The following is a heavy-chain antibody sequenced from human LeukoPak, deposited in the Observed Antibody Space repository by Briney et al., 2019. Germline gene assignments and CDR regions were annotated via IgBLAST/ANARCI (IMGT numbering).Heavy chain of an antibody. Sequence: SQTLSLTCTVSGGSISSGGYYWSWIRQHPGKGLEWIGYIYYSGSTYYNPSLKSRVTISVDTSKNQFSLKLSSVIAADTAVYYCARWAGTTDNWFDPWGQGTLVTVSS. CDR2: IYYSGST. CDR1: GGSISSGGYY. D-gene: IGHD1-7*01. J-gene: IGHJ5*02. V-gene: IGHV4-31*03. CDR3: ARWAGTTDNWFDP.